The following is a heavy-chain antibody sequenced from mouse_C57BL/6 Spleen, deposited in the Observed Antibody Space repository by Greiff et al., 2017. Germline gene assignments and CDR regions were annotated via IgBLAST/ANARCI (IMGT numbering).Heavy chain of an antibody. Sequence: DVHLVESGPGLVKPSQSLSLTCSVTGYSITSGYYWNWIRQFPGNKLEWMGYISYDGSNNYNPSLKNRISITRDTSKNQFFLKLNSVTTEDTATYYCARGPIYYDYDVGAMDYWGQGTSVTVSS. CDR3: ARGPIYYDYDVGAMDY. D-gene: IGHD2-4*01. CDR2: ISYDGSN. J-gene: IGHJ4*01. V-gene: IGHV3-6*01. CDR1: GYSITSGYY.